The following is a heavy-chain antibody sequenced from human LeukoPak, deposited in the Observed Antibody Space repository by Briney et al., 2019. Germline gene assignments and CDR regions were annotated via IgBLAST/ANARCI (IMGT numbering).Heavy chain of an antibody. CDR2: IRSKANTYAT. CDR3: TFIAATGNFDY. Sequence: PGRSLRLSCAASGFTFSDSAVNWVRQASGKGLEWVGRIRSKANTYATAYATSVKGRFTISRDDSSNTSHLQMNSLKTEDTAVYYCTFIAATGNFDYWGQGTLVTVSS. V-gene: IGHV3-73*01. J-gene: IGHJ4*02. CDR1: GFTFSDSA. D-gene: IGHD6-13*01.